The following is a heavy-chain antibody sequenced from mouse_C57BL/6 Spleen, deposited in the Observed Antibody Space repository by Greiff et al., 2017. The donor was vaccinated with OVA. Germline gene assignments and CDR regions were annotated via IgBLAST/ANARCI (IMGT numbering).Heavy chain of an antibody. CDR1: GYTFTDYN. V-gene: IGHV1-22*01. CDR2: INPNNGGT. Sequence: EVQLQQSGPELVKPGASVKMSCKASGYTFTDYNMHWVKQSHGKSLEWIGYINPNNGGTSYNQKFKGKATLTVNKSSSTAYMELRSLTSEDSAVYYCARWDGYPAWFADWGQGTLVTVSA. J-gene: IGHJ3*01. D-gene: IGHD2-3*01. CDR3: ARWDGYPAWFAD.